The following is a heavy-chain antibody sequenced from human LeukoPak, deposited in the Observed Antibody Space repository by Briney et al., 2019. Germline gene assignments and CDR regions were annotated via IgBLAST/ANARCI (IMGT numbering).Heavy chain of an antibody. J-gene: IGHJ6*02. CDR1: GFTFSSYA. Sequence: GGSLRLSCAASGFTFSSYAMHWVRQAPGKGLEWVAVISYDGSNKYYADSVKGRFTISRDNSKNTLYLQMNSLRAEDTAVYYCARASERSSGLIYYYYYGMDVWGQGTTVTVSS. CDR3: ARASERSSGLIYYYYYGMDV. V-gene: IGHV3-30-3*01. CDR2: ISYDGSNK. D-gene: IGHD3-10*01.